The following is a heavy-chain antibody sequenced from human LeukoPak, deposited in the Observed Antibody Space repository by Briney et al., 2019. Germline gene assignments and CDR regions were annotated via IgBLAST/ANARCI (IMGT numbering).Heavy chain of an antibody. J-gene: IGHJ4*02. CDR2: ISYDRSNK. Sequence: GGSLRLSCAASGFTFSSYGMHWVRQAPGKGLEWVAVISYDRSNKYYADSVKGRFTIPRDNSKNTLYLQMNSLRAEDTAVYYCAKGEAAAASSYDYWGQGTLVTVSS. CDR1: GFTFSSYG. CDR3: AKGEAAAASSYDY. D-gene: IGHD6-13*01. V-gene: IGHV3-30*18.